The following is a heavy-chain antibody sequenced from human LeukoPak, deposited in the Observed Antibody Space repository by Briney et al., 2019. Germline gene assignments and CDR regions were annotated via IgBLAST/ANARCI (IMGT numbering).Heavy chain of an antibody. D-gene: IGHD3-10*01. CDR3: ARSLQSGDSPDYVYRGVDF. V-gene: IGHV3-30-3*01. CDR2: MPFDGSNE. CDR1: GFIFNTYT. Sequence: GGFLRLSCVASGFIFNTYTIHWVRQAPGKGLEWVAVMPFDGSNEYYADSVKGRFTISRDNSKNTLYLQMNSLRVEDTAVYYCARSLQSGDSPDYVYRGVDFWGQGTLVTVSS. J-gene: IGHJ4*02.